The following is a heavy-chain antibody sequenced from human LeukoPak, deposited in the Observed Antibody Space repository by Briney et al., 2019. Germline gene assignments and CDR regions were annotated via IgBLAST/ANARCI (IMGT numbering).Heavy chain of an antibody. Sequence: SETLSLTCTVSGGSISSSHYYWGWIRQPPGKGLEWIGSIYYSGSTYYNPSLKSRVTISVDTSKNQFSLKLSSVTAADTAAYYCARRMYYYDSSGYIALFDYWGQGTLVTVSS. V-gene: IGHV4-39*01. CDR3: ARRMYYYDSSGYIALFDY. CDR2: IYYSGST. CDR1: GGSISSSHYY. J-gene: IGHJ4*02. D-gene: IGHD3-22*01.